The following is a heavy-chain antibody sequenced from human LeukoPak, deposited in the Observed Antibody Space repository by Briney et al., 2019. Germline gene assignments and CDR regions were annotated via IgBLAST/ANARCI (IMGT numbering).Heavy chain of an antibody. CDR1: GLTVSINY. V-gene: IGHV3-66*01. CDR3: ARGVTSYYKDPFGD. Sequence: GRSLRLSCAASGLTVSINYMSWVCQAPGKGLEWGSVLYCGGGNFYPVSVKDRFTISRDNFKHTLYLQTNSLRAEHTAVYYCARGVTSYYKDPFGDWGQGTLVIVSS. D-gene: IGHD1-26*01. J-gene: IGHJ4*02. CDR2: LYCGGGN.